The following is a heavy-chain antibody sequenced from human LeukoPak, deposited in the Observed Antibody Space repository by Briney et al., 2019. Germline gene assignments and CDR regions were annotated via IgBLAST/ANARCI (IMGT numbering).Heavy chain of an antibody. V-gene: IGHV3-23*01. J-gene: IGHJ4*02. CDR1: GSTFSTYA. CDR3: AKSPVSSCRGSFCYPFDY. CDR2: IGGSDDGT. D-gene: IGHD2-15*01. Sequence: GGSLRLSCAASGSTFSTYAMSWVRQIPGKGLEWVSAIGGSDDGTYYADSVKGRFTISRDNSRNTLYLQMNTLRAEDTAVYFCAKSPVSSCRGSFCYPFDYWGQGNLVTVSP.